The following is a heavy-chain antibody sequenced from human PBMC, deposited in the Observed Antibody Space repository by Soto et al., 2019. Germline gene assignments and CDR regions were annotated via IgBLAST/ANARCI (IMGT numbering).Heavy chain of an antibody. D-gene: IGHD1-26*01. Sequence: QLQLQESGPGLVKPSETLSLTCTVSGGSISSSSYYWGWIRQPPGKGLEWIGSIYYSGSTYYNPSLKGRVTISVDTSKNQFSLKLSSVAAADTAVYYCARQPKGIVGATKYNWFDPWGQGTLVTVSS. CDR3: ARQPKGIVGATKYNWFDP. CDR1: GGSISSSSYY. J-gene: IGHJ5*02. CDR2: IYYSGST. V-gene: IGHV4-39*01.